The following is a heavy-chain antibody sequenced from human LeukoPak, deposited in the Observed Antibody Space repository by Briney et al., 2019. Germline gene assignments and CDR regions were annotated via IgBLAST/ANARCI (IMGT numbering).Heavy chain of an antibody. J-gene: IGHJ4*02. CDR3: AKSDIVVVPAPSLFDY. CDR1: GFTFSSYG. Sequence: PGGSLRLSCAASGFTFSSYGMHWVRQAPGKGLEWVAVISYDGSNKYYADSVKGRFTISRDSSKNTLYLQMNSLRAEDTAVYYCAKSDIVVVPAPSLFDYWGQGTLVTVSS. CDR2: ISYDGSNK. V-gene: IGHV3-30*18. D-gene: IGHD2-2*01.